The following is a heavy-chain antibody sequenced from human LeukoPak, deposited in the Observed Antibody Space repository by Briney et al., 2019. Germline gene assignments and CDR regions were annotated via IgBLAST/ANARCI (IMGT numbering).Heavy chain of an antibody. J-gene: IGHJ4*02. D-gene: IGHD6-19*01. CDR1: GFAFDDYA. Sequence: GGSLRLSCAASGFAFDDYAMHWVRQAPGKGLEWVSGISWNSGSIGYADSVKGRFTISRDNAKNSLYLQMNRLRTEDTAFYYCAKGADPLTWRMTTVAGTRFDFWGQGTLVTVSS. CDR3: AKGADPLTWRMTTVAGTRFDF. V-gene: IGHV3-9*01. CDR2: ISWNSGSI.